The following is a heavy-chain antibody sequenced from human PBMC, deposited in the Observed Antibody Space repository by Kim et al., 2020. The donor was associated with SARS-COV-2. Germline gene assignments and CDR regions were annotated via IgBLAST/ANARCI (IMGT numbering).Heavy chain of an antibody. CDR2: ST. D-gene: IGHD3-9*01. J-gene: IGHJ4*02. CDR3: AKFLLRYFDC. V-gene: IGHV3-23*03. Sequence: STYYADSVKGPLTISRDNSKNTLYLQMNSLRAEDTAVYYCAKFLLRYFDCWGQGTLVTVSS.